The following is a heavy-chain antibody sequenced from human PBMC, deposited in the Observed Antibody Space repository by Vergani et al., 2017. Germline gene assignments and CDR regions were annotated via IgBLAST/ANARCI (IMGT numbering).Heavy chain of an antibody. CDR2: IIPILGIA. CDR1: GGTFSSYA. J-gene: IGHJ5*02. V-gene: IGHV1-69*04. CDR3: ARDGVAGLVVVIAATPYWFDP. Sequence: QVQLVQSGAEVKKPGSSVKVSCKASGGTFSSYAISWVRQAPGQGLEWMGRIIPILGIANYAQKFQGRVTITADKSKSTAYMEMSSLRSEDTAVYYCARDGVAGLVVVIAATPYWFDPWGQGTLVTVSS. D-gene: IGHD2-15*01.